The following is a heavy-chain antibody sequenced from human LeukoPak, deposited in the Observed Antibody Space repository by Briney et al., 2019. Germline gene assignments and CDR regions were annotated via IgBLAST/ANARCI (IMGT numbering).Heavy chain of an antibody. J-gene: IGHJ6*03. V-gene: IGHV1-69*05. CDR1: GGTFSSYA. CDR3: ARDGREDCSSTSCLMPVNYYYYMDV. CDR2: IIPIFGTA. Sequence: SVKVSCTASGGTFSSYAISWVRQAPGQGLEWMGGIIPIFGTANYAQKFQGRVTITTDESTSTAYMELSSLRSEDTAVYYCARDGREDCSSTSCLMPVNYYYYMDVWGKGTTVTVSS. D-gene: IGHD2-2*01.